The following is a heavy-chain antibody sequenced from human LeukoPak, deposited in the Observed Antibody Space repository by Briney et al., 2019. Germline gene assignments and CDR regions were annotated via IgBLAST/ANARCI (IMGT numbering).Heavy chain of an antibody. CDR2: ISSNGGSI. CDR3: VKYPIAVAGNPYYYYGMDV. D-gene: IGHD6-19*01. Sequence: GGSLRLSCSASGFTFSSYAMHWVRQAPGKGLEYVSAISSNGGSIYYADSVKGRFTISRDNSKNTLYLQMSSLRAEDTAVYYCVKYPIAVAGNPYYYYGMDVWGQGTTVTVSS. J-gene: IGHJ6*02. V-gene: IGHV3-64D*09. CDR1: GFTFSSYA.